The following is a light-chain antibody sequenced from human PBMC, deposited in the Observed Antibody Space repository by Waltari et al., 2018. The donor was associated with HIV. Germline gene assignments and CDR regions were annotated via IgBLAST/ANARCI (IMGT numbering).Light chain of an antibody. J-gene: IGKJ4*01. CDR2: SAP. CDR1: QSVSNT. CDR3: QQYGSWPLT. V-gene: IGKV3-15*01. Sequence: EIVMTQSPATLYVSPGERTILSCRACQSVSNTLAWYKQKPGQAPRLLIHSAPTRATGIPARFSGGGSGTDFTLTITSLQSEDSGFYYCQQYGSWPLTFGGGTKVEIK.